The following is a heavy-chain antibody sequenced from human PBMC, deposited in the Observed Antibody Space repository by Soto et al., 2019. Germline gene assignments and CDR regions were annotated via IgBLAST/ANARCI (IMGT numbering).Heavy chain of an antibody. CDR3: AFGEESRSYYYGMDV. Sequence: EVQLVESGGGLVQRGGSLRLSCAASGLTFSSYSMNWVRQAPGKGLEWVSYISSSSSTIYYADSVKGRFTISRDNAKXSLYLQMNSLRAEDTAVYYCAFGEESRSYYYGMDVWGQGTTVTVSS. D-gene: IGHD3-10*01. J-gene: IGHJ6*02. CDR2: ISSSSSTI. CDR1: GLTFSSYS. V-gene: IGHV3-48*01.